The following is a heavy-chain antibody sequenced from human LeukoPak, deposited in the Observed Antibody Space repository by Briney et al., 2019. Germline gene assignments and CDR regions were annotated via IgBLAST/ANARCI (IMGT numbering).Heavy chain of an antibody. V-gene: IGHV4-59*01. CDR3: ARVRDGFPIAFDL. J-gene: IGHJ3*01. CDR2: IYYSGST. Sequence: SETLSLTCTVSGGSISSYYWSWIRQPPGKGLEWIGYIYYSGSTNYNPSLRSRVTISVDTSKNQFSLGLSSVTAADTAVYYCARVRDGFPIAFDLWGQGTMVTVSS. D-gene: IGHD5-24*01. CDR1: GGSISSYY.